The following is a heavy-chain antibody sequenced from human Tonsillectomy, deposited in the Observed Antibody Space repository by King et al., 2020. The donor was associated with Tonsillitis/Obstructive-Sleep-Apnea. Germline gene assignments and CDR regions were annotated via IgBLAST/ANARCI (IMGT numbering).Heavy chain of an antibody. V-gene: IGHV1-69*08. CDR3: AREGTGRGSWGYNWFDA. Sequence: QLVQSGAEVKKTGSSVKVSCKPSGVTFSSYTISWVRQAPGQGLEWMGRVIPTLGTGKYAQKFKGRVTITADKSTSTAYMELSSLISEDTAVYYCAREGTGRGSWGYNWFDAWGQGTLVTVSS. CDR2: VIPTLGTG. CDR1: GVTFSSYT. D-gene: IGHD3-10*01. J-gene: IGHJ5*02.